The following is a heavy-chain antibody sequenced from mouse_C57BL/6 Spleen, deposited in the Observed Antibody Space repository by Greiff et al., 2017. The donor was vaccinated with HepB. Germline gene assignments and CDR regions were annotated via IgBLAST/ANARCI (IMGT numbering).Heavy chain of an antibody. J-gene: IGHJ3*01. CDR2: IYPRDGST. Sequence: VMLVESGPELVKPGASVKLSCKASGYTFTSYDINWVKQRPGQGLEWIGWIYPRDGSTKYNEKFKGKATLTVDTSSSTAYMELHSLTSEDSAVYFCARWGSNYSFAYWGQGTLVTVSA. V-gene: IGHV1-85*01. CDR1: GYTFTSYD. D-gene: IGHD2-5*01. CDR3: ARWGSNYSFAY.